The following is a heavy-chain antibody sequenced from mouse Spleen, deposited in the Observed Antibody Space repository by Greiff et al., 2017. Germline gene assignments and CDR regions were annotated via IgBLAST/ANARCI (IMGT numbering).Heavy chain of an antibody. CDR2: IDPSDSET. D-gene: IGHD4-1*01. CDR1: GYTFTSYW. Sequence: QVQLQQSGAELVRPGSSVKLSCKASGYTFTSYWMHWVKQRPIQGLEWIGNIDPSDSETHYNQKFKDKATLTVDKSSSTAYMQLSSLTSEDSAVYYCAPELGRGAWFAYWGQGTLVTVSA. V-gene: IGHV1-52*01. J-gene: IGHJ3*01. CDR3: APELGRGAWFAY.